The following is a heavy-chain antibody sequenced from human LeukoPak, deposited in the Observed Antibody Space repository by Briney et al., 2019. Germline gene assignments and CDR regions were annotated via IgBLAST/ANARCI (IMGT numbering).Heavy chain of an antibody. V-gene: IGHV3-23*01. CDR3: AKDSVARNGRWDAFDI. CDR2: IYGGVGGT. Sequence: GGSLRLSCAASGFTFSNYAMNWVRQAPGKGLECVSSIYGGVGGTYYADSVKGRFTISRDDSKNTLYLQMNSLRAEDTAVYNCAKDSVARNGRWDAFDIWGQGTMVTVSS. CDR1: GFTFSNYA. D-gene: IGHD6-6*01. J-gene: IGHJ3*02.